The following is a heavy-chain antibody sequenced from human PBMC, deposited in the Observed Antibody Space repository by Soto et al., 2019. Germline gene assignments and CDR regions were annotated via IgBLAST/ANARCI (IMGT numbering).Heavy chain of an antibody. CDR1: GFTFDDYA. CDR2: ISWNSGSI. CDR3: AKDIEIAARQRYGMDV. V-gene: IGHV3-9*01. D-gene: IGHD6-6*01. J-gene: IGHJ6*02. Sequence: GGSLRLSCAASGFTFDDYAMHWVRQAPGKGLEWVSVISWNSGSIGYADSVKGRFTISRDNAKNSLYLQMNSLRAEDTALYYCAKDIEIAARQRYGMDVWGQGTTVTVSS.